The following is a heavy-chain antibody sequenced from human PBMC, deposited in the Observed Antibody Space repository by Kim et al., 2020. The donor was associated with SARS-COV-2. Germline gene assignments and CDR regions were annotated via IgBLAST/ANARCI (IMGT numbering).Heavy chain of an antibody. CDR2: ISYDGSSK. J-gene: IGHJ6*02. Sequence: GGSLRLSCAASGFTFSSCAIHWVRQAPGKGLEWVAVISYDGSSKNYADSVKGRFTISRHNSKNTLYLQMNSLRAETTALYDCARDPWSRLRGLTSSYYGMDVWGQGTTVTVSS. D-gene: IGHD3-10*01. CDR3: ARDPWSRLRGLTSSYYGMDV. V-gene: IGHV3-30-3*01. CDR1: GFTFSSCA.